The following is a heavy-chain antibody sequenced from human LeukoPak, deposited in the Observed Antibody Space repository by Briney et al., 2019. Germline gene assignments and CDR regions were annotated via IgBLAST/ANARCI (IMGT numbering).Heavy chain of an antibody. D-gene: IGHD3-16*01. CDR2: ISGDCGST. V-gene: IGHV3-43*02. J-gene: IGHJ4*02. CDR1: GFTFDDYA. CDR3: AKDKLRLGESIFDY. Sequence: GGSLRLSCAASGFTFDDYAMHWVRQAPGKGLEWVSLISGDCGSTYYADSVKGRFTISRDNSKNSLYLQMNSLRTEDTALYYCAKDKLRLGESIFDYWGQGTLVTVSS.